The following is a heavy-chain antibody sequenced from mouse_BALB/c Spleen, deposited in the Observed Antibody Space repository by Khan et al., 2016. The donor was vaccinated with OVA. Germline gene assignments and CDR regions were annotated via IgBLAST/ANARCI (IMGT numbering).Heavy chain of an antibody. Sequence: VRLQQSGAELVRPGALVKLSCKASGFNIKDYYMHWVKQRPEQGLEWIGWIDPENGNTIYDPKFQGKASITADTSSNTAYLQLSSLTSEDTAVYYCARLSYDGADYWGQGTTLTVSS. D-gene: IGHD2-12*01. V-gene: IGHV14-1*02. J-gene: IGHJ2*01. CDR3: ARLSYDGADY. CDR2: IDPENGNT. CDR1: GFNIKDYY.